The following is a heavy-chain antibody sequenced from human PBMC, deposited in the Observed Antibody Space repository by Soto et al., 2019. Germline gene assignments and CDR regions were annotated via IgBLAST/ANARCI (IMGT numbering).Heavy chain of an antibody. CDR1: GFTFSSYS. V-gene: IGHV3-21*01. CDR2: ISSSSSYI. J-gene: IGHJ3*02. D-gene: IGHD5-18*01. CDR3: ARDSYSYGYGAFDI. Sequence: EVQLVESGGGLVKPGGSLRLSCAASGFTFSSYSMNWVRQAPGKGLEWVSSISSSSSYISYADSVKGRFTISRDNAKNSLYLQMNSLRAEDTAVYYCARDSYSYGYGAFDIWGQGTMVTVSS.